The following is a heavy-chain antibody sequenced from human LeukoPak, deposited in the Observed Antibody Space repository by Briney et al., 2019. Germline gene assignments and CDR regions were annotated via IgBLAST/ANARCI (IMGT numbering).Heavy chain of an antibody. Sequence: GGSLRLSCAASGFTFSSYSMNWVRQAPGKGLEWVSDISLSGGSTYYADSVKGRFTISRDNSKNTLCLQLVNLRAEDTAVYYCAKDRGIVVVITLDYWGQGTLVTVSS. J-gene: IGHJ4*02. D-gene: IGHD3-22*01. V-gene: IGHV3-23*01. CDR3: AKDRGIVVVITLDY. CDR1: GFTFSSYS. CDR2: ISLSGGST.